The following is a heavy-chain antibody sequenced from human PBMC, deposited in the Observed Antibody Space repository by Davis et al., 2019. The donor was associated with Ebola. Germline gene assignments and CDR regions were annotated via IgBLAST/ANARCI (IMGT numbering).Heavy chain of an antibody. CDR1: GFTFDDYA. J-gene: IGHJ6*02. D-gene: IGHD3-3*01. CDR3: ARCMYYDFWSGYYPEYYYGMDV. CDR2: ISWNSGSI. V-gene: IGHV3-9*01. Sequence: PGGSLRLSCAASGFTFDDYAMHWVRQAPGKGLEWVSGISWNSGSIGYADSVKGRFTISRDNAKNSLYLQMNSLRAEDTAVYYCARCMYYDFWSGYYPEYYYGMDVWGQGTTVTVSS.